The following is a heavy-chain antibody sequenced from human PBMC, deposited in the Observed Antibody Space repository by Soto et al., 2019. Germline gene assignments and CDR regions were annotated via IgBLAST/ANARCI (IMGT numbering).Heavy chain of an antibody. Sequence: QLQLQESGPGLVKPSETLSLTCTVSGGSISSSSYYWGWIRQPPGKGLEWIGSIYYSGSTYYTPSLKSLVTISVDTSKNQFSLKLRAVTAADTAVYYCARAPMGELSVFMDYWGQGTLVTVSS. CDR1: GGSISSSSYY. CDR3: ARAPMGELSVFMDY. J-gene: IGHJ4*02. D-gene: IGHD3-16*02. V-gene: IGHV4-39*01. CDR2: IYYSGST.